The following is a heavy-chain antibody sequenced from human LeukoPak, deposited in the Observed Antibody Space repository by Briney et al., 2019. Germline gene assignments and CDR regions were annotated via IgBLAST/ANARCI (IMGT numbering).Heavy chain of an antibody. CDR3: TRYDSSGYYAYEC. V-gene: IGHV3-15*01. D-gene: IGHD3-22*01. CDR1: GFTFRTYG. CDR2: VKSKAYGGTA. J-gene: IGHJ4*02. Sequence: GGSLRLSCAASGFTFRTYGMHWVRQAPGKGPEWVGRVKSKAYGGTADYAAPVKGRFTISRDDSKDTLYLQMNSLKTEDTAVYHCTRYDSSGYYAYECWGQGTLVTVSS.